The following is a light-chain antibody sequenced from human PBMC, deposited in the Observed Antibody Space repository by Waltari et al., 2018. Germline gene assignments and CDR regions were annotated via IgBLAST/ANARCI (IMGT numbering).Light chain of an antibody. J-gene: IGLJ2*01. CDR2: SND. Sequence: QSVLTQAPSVSGTPGQRVTISCSGTNYNIGSGPVNWYQQVPGMSPKPLIYSNDQRPSGVPDRFSGSKSGTSASLAISGLQSEDEADYYCATWDGRVNGVLFGGGTKVTVL. CDR3: ATWDGRVNGVL. CDR1: NYNIGSGP. V-gene: IGLV1-44*01.